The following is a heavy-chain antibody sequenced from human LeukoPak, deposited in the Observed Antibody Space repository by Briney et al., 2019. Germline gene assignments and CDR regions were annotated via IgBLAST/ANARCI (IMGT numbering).Heavy chain of an antibody. Sequence: GGSLRLSCAASGFTFSSYAMSWVRQAPGKGLEWVSAISGSGSSTYYADSVKGRFTISRDNSKNTLYLQMNSLRAEDTAIYYCARTAGGPYFFDSWGQGTLVTVSS. J-gene: IGHJ4*02. CDR2: ISGSGSST. V-gene: IGHV3-23*01. D-gene: IGHD1-1*01. CDR1: GFTFSSYA. CDR3: ARTAGGPYFFDS.